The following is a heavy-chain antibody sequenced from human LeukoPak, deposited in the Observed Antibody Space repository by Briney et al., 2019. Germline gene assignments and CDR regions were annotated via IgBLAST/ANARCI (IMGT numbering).Heavy chain of an antibody. Sequence: PGGSLRLSCAASGFTFPNYWMSWVRQAPEKGLEWVANINQDGRVKQYVDSMKGRFTISRDNAKNSLYLQMNSLRAEDTAVYYCARVMGTYHPIDYWGQGTLVTVSS. CDR2: INQDGRVK. J-gene: IGHJ4*02. CDR3: ARVMGTYHPIDY. CDR1: GFTFPNYW. V-gene: IGHV3-7*01. D-gene: IGHD2-8*01.